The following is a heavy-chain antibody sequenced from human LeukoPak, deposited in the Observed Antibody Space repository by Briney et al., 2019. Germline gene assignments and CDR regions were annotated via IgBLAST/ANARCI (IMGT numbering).Heavy chain of an antibody. Sequence: GGSLRLSCAASGFTFSSSAMSWVRQAPGKGLEWVSNISGSGSGGSTYYADSVKGRFTISRDNSKNTLYLQMNSLRAEDTAVYYCAKSGYNRFDYWGQGTLVTVSS. D-gene: IGHD5-24*01. CDR2: ISGSGSGGST. CDR3: AKSGYNRFDY. V-gene: IGHV3-23*01. CDR1: GFTFSSSA. J-gene: IGHJ4*02.